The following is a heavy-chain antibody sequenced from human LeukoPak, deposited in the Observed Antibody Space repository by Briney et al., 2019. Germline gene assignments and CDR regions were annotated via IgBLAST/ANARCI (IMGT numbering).Heavy chain of an antibody. V-gene: IGHV4-61*02. J-gene: IGHJ4*02. CDR2: IYTSGYT. CDR1: GGSITSGSFY. CDR3: ASGTYYDILTGYYNRGEYYFDY. Sequence: SETLSLTCTVSGGSITSGSFYWSWIRQPAGKGLEWIGRIYTSGYTNYNPSLKSRVTISVDTSKNQFSLKLSSVTAADTAVYYCASGTYYDILTGYYNRGEYYFDYWGQGTLVTVSS. D-gene: IGHD3-9*01.